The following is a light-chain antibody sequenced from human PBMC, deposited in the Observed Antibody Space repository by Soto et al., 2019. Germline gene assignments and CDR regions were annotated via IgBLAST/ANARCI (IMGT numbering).Light chain of an antibody. Sequence: QSALTQPASVSGSPGQSITISCTGTSSDVGGYNYVSWYQQHPGKAPKLMIYDVSNRPSGVSSRFSGSKSGNTASLTISGVLAEDEADYYCSSYTSSSVIFGGGTKVTVL. CDR3: SSYTSSSVI. CDR1: SSDVGGYNY. J-gene: IGLJ2*01. V-gene: IGLV2-14*01. CDR2: DVS.